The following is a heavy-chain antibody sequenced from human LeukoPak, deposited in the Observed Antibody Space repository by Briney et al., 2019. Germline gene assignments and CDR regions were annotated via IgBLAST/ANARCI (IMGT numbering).Heavy chain of an antibody. Sequence: GRSLRLSCAASGFTFSSYEMNWVRQAPGKGLEWVSYISSSGSTIYYADSVKGRFTISRDNAKNSLYLQMNSLRAEDTAVYYCARGRSGYQNYWGQGTLVTVSS. CDR3: ARGRSGYQNY. CDR1: GFTFSSYE. V-gene: IGHV3-48*03. CDR2: ISSSGSTI. J-gene: IGHJ4*02. D-gene: IGHD3-22*01.